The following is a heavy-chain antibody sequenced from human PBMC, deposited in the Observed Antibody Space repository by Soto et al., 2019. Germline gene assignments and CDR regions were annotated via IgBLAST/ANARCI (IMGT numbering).Heavy chain of an antibody. D-gene: IGHD3-10*01. CDR1: GGSIDTYY. V-gene: IGHV4-59*01. J-gene: IGHJ4*02. Sequence: SETLSLTCTVSGGSIDTYYWSWMRLPPGKGLELVGYIFFTGSANYSPSLKSRVTISLDTSKNQFSLNLRSVTAADTAVYYCARGEESGLGLPYYFDYWGQGALVTVSS. CDR2: IFFTGSA. CDR3: ARGEESGLGLPYYFDY.